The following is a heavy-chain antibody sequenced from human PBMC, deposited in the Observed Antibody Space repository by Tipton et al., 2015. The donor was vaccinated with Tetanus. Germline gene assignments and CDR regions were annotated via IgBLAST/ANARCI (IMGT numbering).Heavy chain of an antibody. V-gene: IGHV4-61*08. J-gene: IGHJ5*02. Sequence: TLSLTCTVSGGSLRSGDHYWSWIRQPPGKGLEWIGSIHDSGTTNYNPSLKSRLTMSVDTSNNLFSLKLTSVTAADTAVYYCARVQLSSSFLKYNWLDPWGQGTLVTVAS. D-gene: IGHD3-3*02. CDR3: ARVQLSSSFLKYNWLDP. CDR2: IHDSGTT. CDR1: GGSLRSGDHY.